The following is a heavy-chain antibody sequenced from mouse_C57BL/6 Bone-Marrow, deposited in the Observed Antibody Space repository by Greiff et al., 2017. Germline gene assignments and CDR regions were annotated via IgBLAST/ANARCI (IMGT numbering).Heavy chain of an antibody. CDR2: INPSSGYT. Sequence: QVQLQQSGAELAKPGASVKLSCKASGYTFTSYWMHWVKQRPGQGLEWIGYINPSSGYTKYNQKFQDKATLTADTSSSTAYMQLSSLTYENSAVYYCTRFRGYCVLGYFDVWGTGTTVTVSS. CDR1: GYTFTSYW. D-gene: IGHD2-3*01. J-gene: IGHJ1*03. CDR3: TRFRGYCVLGYFDV. V-gene: IGHV1-7*01.